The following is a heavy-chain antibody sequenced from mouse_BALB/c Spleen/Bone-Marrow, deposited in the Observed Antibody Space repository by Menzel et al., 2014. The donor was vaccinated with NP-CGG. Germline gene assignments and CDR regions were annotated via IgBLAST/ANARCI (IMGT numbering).Heavy chain of an antibody. CDR2: IRNKAKGYTT. CDR3: AGDIECNYSYCYLDV. CDR1: GFTLTDYY. D-gene: IGHD2-1*01. J-gene: IGHJ1*01. V-gene: IGHV7-3*02. Sequence: EVNVVESGGGLVQPGGSLRLSCATSGFTLTDYYMSWVRQPPGKALEWLGFIRNKAKGYTTEYSASVKGRFTISRDNSQSILYLQMHILRPEDSATYYCAGDIECNYSYCYLDVWGAGTTVTVSS.